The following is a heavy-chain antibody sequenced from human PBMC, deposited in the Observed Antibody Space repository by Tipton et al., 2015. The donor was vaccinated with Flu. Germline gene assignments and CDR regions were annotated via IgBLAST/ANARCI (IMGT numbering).Heavy chain of an antibody. CDR1: GGTFSNYA. D-gene: IGHD3-10*01. CDR2: IIPILKTA. V-gene: IGHV1-69*06. Sequence: QLVQSGAEVKKPGSSVKVSCKASGGTFSNYAFSWVRQAPGQGLEWMGGIIPILKTATYAQKLQGRVTMTTDTSTSTAYMELRSLRSDDTAVYYCARDRITMLRGAYAYWGQGTLVIVSS. CDR3: ARDRITMLRGAYAY. J-gene: IGHJ4*02.